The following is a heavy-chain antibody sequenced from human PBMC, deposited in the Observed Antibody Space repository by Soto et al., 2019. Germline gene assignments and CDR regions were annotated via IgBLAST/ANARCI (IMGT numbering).Heavy chain of an antibody. D-gene: IGHD6-6*01. CDR3: ARETTSSSFVDYFDY. Sequence: SETLSLTCTVSGGSISSGGYYLSWIRQHPGKGLEWIGYTYYSGSTYYNPSLKSRVTISVDTSKNQFSLKLSSVTAADTAVYYCARETTSSSFVDYFDYWGQGNIVTVSS. CDR1: GGSISSGGYY. V-gene: IGHV4-31*03. CDR2: TYYSGST. J-gene: IGHJ4*02.